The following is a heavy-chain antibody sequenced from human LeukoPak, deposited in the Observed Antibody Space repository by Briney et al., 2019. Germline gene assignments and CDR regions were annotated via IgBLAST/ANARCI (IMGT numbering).Heavy chain of an antibody. CDR3: AKAPRYYYGSGSYYVDY. V-gene: IGHV3-30*18. CDR2: ISYDGSNK. Sequence: GGSLRLSCAASGFTFSSYGMHWVRQAPGKGLEWVAVISYDGSNKYYADSVKGRFTISRDNSKNTLYLQMNSLRAEDTAVYSCAKAPRYYYGSGSYYVDYWGQGTLVTVSS. CDR1: GFTFSSYG. D-gene: IGHD3-10*01. J-gene: IGHJ4*02.